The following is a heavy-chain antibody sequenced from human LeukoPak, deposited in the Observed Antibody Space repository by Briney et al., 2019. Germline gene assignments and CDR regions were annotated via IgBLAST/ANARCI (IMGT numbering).Heavy chain of an antibody. V-gene: IGHV3-9*01. CDR1: GFKFDDFA. D-gene: IGHD3-16*01. CDR3: TKDVADYVWGEYRHFDK. J-gene: IGHJ4*02. CDR2: ITWNSDFI. Sequence: GGSLRLSCAASGFKFDDFAMHSVRQVPGKGLEWVAGITWNSDFIAFADSLKGRFSISRDNGKNSLFLQMNSLTPEDTAFYYCTKDVADYVWGEYRHFDKWGQGALVTVSS.